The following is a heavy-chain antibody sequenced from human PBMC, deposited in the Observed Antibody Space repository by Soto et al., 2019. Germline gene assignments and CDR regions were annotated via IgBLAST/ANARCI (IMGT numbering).Heavy chain of an antibody. V-gene: IGHV3-23*01. CDR3: ATGVPPYYDFWSGYLTAPHYYSYMDV. J-gene: IGHJ6*03. CDR1: GFTFSSYA. CDR2: ISGSGGST. D-gene: IGHD3-3*01. Sequence: GGSLRLFCAASGFTFSSYAMSWVRQAPGKGLEWVSAISGSGGSTYYADSVKGRFTISRDNSKNTLYLQMNSLRAEDTAVYYCATGVPPYYDFWSGYLTAPHYYSYMDVWGKGTTVTVSS.